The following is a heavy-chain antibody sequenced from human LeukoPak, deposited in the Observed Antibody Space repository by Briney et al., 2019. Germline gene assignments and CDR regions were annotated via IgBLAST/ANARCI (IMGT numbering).Heavy chain of an antibody. J-gene: IGHJ4*02. CDR3: ARVSVDTAMVTPSGFDY. V-gene: IGHV3-21*01. D-gene: IGHD5-18*01. CDR1: GFTFSSYW. Sequence: GGSLRLSCAASGFTFSSYWMSWVRQAPGKGLEWVSAISGSGGSTYYADSVKGRFTISRDNAKNSLYLQMNSLRAEDTAVYYCARVSVDTAMVTPSGFDYWGQGTLVTVSS. CDR2: ISGSGGST.